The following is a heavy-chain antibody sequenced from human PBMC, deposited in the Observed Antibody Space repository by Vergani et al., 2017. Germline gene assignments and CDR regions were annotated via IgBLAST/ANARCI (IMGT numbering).Heavy chain of an antibody. CDR3: AGGQRAVLRYFDWLLPY. D-gene: IGHD3-9*01. V-gene: IGHV1-69*01. CDR2: IIPIFGTA. CDR1: GGTFSSYA. J-gene: IGHJ4*02. Sequence: QVQLVQSGAEVKKPGSSVKVSCKASGGTFSSYAISWVRQAPGQGLEWMGGIIPIFGTANYAQKFQGRVTITADESTSTAYMELSSLRSEDTAVYYCAGGQRAVLRYFDWLLPYWGQGTLVTVSS.